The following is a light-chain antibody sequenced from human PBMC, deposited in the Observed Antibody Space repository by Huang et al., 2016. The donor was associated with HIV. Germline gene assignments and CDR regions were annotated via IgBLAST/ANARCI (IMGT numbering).Light chain of an antibody. V-gene: IGKV3-11*01. Sequence: EIVLTLSPATLSLSPGERAHLSCRASQSISSYLAWYQQKPGQAPRRLIYNATSRATSIPDRFSGSGSRTDFTLTNSRLEPEDFAVYYCQQRLTFGPGTKVDIK. CDR3: QQRLT. J-gene: IGKJ3*01. CDR2: NAT. CDR1: QSISSY.